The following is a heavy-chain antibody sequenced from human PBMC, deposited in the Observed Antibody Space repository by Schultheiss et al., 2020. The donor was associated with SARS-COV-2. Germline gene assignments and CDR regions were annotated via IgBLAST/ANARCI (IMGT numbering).Heavy chain of an antibody. Sequence: SETLSLTCTVSGGSISSSSYYWGWIRQPPGKGLEWIGSIYYSGSTYYNPSLKSRVTISVDTSKNQFSLKLSSVTAADTAVYYCARAYITIFGVVHYNWFDPWGQGTLVTVSS. J-gene: IGHJ5*02. CDR1: GGSISSSSYY. V-gene: IGHV4-39*07. D-gene: IGHD3-3*01. CDR3: ARAYITIFGVVHYNWFDP. CDR2: IYYSGST.